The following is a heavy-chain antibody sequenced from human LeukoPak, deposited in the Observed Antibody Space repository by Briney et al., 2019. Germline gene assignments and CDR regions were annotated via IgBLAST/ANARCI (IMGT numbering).Heavy chain of an antibody. Sequence: GGSLRLSCAASGFTFSSYAMTWVRLAPGKGLEWVSTLSGRGDDPYYADSVKGRFTISRDNSKNTLYLQINSLRADDTAVYYCATLIPTSSSRYFAYWGQGTLVTVSS. CDR1: GFTFSSYA. D-gene: IGHD6-6*01. V-gene: IGHV3-23*01. J-gene: IGHJ4*02. CDR3: ATLIPTSSSRYFAY. CDR2: LSGRGDDP.